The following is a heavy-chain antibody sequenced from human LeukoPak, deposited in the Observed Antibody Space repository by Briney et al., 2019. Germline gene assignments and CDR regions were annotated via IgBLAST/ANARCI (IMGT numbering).Heavy chain of an antibody. CDR3: ARGAPPQN. V-gene: IGHV4-39*07. J-gene: IGHJ4*02. CDR2: ICYSGST. CDR1: GGSISSSSYY. Sequence: SETLSLTCTVSGGSISSSSYYWGWIRQPPGKGLEWIGSICYSGSTYYNPSLKSRVTISVDTSKNQFSLKLSSVTAADTAVYYCARGAPPQNWGQGTLVTVSS.